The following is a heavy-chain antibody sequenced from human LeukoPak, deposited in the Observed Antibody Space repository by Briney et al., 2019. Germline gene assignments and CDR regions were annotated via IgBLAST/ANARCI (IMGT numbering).Heavy chain of an antibody. CDR2: ISSSSSYI. V-gene: IGHV3-21*01. CDR3: AGDCSSTSCYIRGYSYGRPLDY. CDR1: GFTFSSYS. Sequence: GGSLRLSCAASGFTFSSYSMNWVRQAPGKGLEWVSSISSSSSYIYYADSVKGRFTISRDNAKNSLYLQMNSLRAEDTAVHYCAGDCSSTSCYIRGYSYGRPLDYWGQGTLVTVSS. J-gene: IGHJ4*02. D-gene: IGHD2-2*02.